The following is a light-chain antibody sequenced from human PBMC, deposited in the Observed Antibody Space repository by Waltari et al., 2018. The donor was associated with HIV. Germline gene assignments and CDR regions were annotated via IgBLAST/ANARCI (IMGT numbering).Light chain of an antibody. CDR3: SSYAGRNNYV. V-gene: IGLV2-8*01. J-gene: IGLJ1*01. CDR1: RSDVGGYKY. Sequence: QSALTQPPSASGSPGQSVTISCTGTRSDVGGYKYVSWYQQHPGKAPKLMIYEVSKRPSGVPDRFSGSKSGNTASLTVSGLQAEDEADYYCSSYAGRNNYVFGTGTKVTVL. CDR2: EVS.